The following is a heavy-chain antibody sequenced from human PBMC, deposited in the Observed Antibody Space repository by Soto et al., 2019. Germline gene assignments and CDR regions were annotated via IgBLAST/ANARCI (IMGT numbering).Heavy chain of an antibody. CDR3: ARQGVSSSWYNYYGMDV. J-gene: IGHJ6*02. Sequence: SEMLSLTCTVSGGSISSYYWSWIRQPPGKGLEWIGYIYYSGSTNYNPSLKSRVTISVDTSKNQFSLKLSSVTAADTAVYYCARQGVSSSWYNYYGMDVWGQGTTVTVSS. D-gene: IGHD6-13*01. CDR2: IYYSGST. V-gene: IGHV4-59*01. CDR1: GGSISSYY.